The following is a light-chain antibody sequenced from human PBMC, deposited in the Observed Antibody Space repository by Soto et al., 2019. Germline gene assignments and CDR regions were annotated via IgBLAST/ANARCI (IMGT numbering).Light chain of an antibody. J-gene: IGKJ2*01. V-gene: IGKV3D-15*01. CDR3: QQYNNWPAMYT. CDR2: GPS. CDR1: QSVSSY. Sequence: EIVMTQSPATVSVSPGERVTLSCRASQSVSSYLAWYQQKPGQAPRVLIYGPSTRATGIPARFSGNGSGTEFTLTITGLQSEDFAVYYCQQYNNWPAMYTFGQGTKVDIK.